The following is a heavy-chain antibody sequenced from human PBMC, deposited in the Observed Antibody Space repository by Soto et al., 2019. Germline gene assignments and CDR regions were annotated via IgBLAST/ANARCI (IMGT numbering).Heavy chain of an antibody. CDR3: ARDYFEAF. D-gene: IGHD3-22*01. Sequence: GSLRLSCATSGFTFSTYAMTWVRQAPGKGLDWVSVISGSNNNTWYADSVKGRFTISRDNSKNTLYLQMSSLRAEDTAVYYCARDYFEAFWGQGTLVNVSS. CDR1: GFTFSTYA. CDR2: ISGSNNNT. J-gene: IGHJ4*02. V-gene: IGHV3-23*01.